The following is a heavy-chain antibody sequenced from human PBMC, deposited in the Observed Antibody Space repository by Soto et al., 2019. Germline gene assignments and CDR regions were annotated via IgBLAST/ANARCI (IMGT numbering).Heavy chain of an antibody. J-gene: IGHJ5*02. Sequence: ASVKVSCKASGYIFTDYYMNWVRQAPGQGLEWMGWINPNSGGTNYAQKFQGRVTMTTDTSITAAYMELSGLRSGDTAVYYCSRPYCGSNSCHNWFDPWGQGTLVTVSS. CDR3: SRPYCGSNSCHNWFDP. CDR2: INPNSGGT. V-gene: IGHV1-2*02. CDR1: GYIFTDYY. D-gene: IGHD2-2*01.